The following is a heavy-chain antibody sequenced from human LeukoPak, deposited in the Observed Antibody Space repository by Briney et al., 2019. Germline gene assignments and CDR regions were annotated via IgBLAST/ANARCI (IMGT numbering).Heavy chain of an antibody. Sequence: ASVKVSCKASGGTFSSYAISWVRQAPGQGLEWMGRIIPIFGTANYAQKFQGRVTVTTDESTTTAYMELSSLRSEDTAVYYCARPYYYGSGSYPDYWGQGTLVTVSS. V-gene: IGHV1-69*05. J-gene: IGHJ4*02. D-gene: IGHD3-10*01. CDR3: ARPYYYGSGSYPDY. CDR1: GGTFSSYA. CDR2: IIPIFGTA.